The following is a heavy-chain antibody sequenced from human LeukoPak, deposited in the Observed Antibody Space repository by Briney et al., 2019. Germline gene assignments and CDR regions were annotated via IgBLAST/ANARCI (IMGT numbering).Heavy chain of an antibody. CDR1: GFTFSSYA. CDR3: ARDGAPIVPSGMDV. CDR2: ISYDGSNK. J-gene: IGHJ6*02. Sequence: GGSLRLSCAASGFTFSSYAMHWVRQAPGKGLEWVAVISYDGSNKYYADSVKGRFTISRDNSKNTPYLQMNSLRAEDTAVYYCARDGAPIVPSGMDVWGQGTTVTAS. V-gene: IGHV3-30-3*01. D-gene: IGHD5-12*01.